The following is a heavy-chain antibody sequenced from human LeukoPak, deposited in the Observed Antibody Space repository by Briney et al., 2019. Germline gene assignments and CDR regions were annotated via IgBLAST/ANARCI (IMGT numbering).Heavy chain of an antibody. CDR3: ITFSMIVVVITT. Sequence: GGSLRLSCAASGFTFSNAWMSWVRQAPGGGLEWVGRIKSKTDGGTTDYAAPVKGRFTISRADSKNTLYLQMSSLKTEDTAVYYCITFSMIVVVITTWGQGTLVTVSS. V-gene: IGHV3-15*01. CDR2: IKSKTDGGTT. J-gene: IGHJ4*02. CDR1: GFTFSNAW. D-gene: IGHD3-22*01.